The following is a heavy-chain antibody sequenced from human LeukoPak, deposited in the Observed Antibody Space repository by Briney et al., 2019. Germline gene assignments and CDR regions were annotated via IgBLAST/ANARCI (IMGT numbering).Heavy chain of an antibody. V-gene: IGHV3-30-3*01. CDR3: AVVAGRFPPDY. CDR2: TSFVESNK. CDR1: GFTFSTYA. J-gene: IGHJ4*02. Sequence: GGSLRLSCAASGFTFSTYAMHWVRQAPGKGLEWVAFTSFVESNKFYADSVEGRFTISGDNSKNTLFLQMHNLRVDDTAMYYCAVVAGRFPPDYWGQGTLVTVSS. D-gene: IGHD6-19*01.